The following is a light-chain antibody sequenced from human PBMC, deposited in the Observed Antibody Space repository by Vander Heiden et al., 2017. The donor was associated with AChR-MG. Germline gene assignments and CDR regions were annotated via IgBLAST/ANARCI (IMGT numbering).Light chain of an antibody. J-gene: IGKJ2*01. CDR1: QVISNS. Sequence: DIQMTHSPSSLSASVGDVVTITCRASQVISNSLAWYQQRPGEAPKLLLYDASTLATGVASRFTGSGSGTDYTLTISSLQPEDFATYHCQQYHTTPLFTFGQGTKLELK. CDR2: DAS. CDR3: QQYHTTPLFT. V-gene: IGKV1-NL1*01.